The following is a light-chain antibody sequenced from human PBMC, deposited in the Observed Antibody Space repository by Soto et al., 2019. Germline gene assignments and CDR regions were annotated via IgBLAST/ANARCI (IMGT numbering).Light chain of an antibody. CDR1: QSISSGY. CDR2: GAS. V-gene: IGKV3-20*01. J-gene: IGKJ4*01. Sequence: ENVLTQSPGTLSLSPGERATLSCRASQSISSGYLAWYQQKPGHPPRLLIYGASSRAPGIPDGFSGSGSGTEFTLTISRLEPEDFAVYYCQQYSGSPPLTFGGGTKVEIK. CDR3: QQYSGSPPLT.